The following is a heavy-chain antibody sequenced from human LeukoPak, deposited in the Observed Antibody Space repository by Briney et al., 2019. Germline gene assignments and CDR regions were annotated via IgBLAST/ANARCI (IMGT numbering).Heavy chain of an antibody. D-gene: IGHD2-21*01. CDR3: ARDYGPYPGCSWFDP. CDR1: GYTFTGYY. V-gene: IGHV1-2*06. Sequence: ASVKVSCKASGYTFTGYYIHWVRQAPGQGLEWMGRINCNGGGTSYAQKFQGRVTMTRDTSISTAYMELDRLTSDDTAVYYCARDYGPYPGCSWFDPWGQGTQVTVSS. CDR2: INCNGGGT. J-gene: IGHJ5*02.